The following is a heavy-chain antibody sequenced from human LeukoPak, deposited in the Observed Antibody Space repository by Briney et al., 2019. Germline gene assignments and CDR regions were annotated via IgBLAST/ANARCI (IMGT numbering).Heavy chain of an antibody. CDR1: GYSFTSYW. D-gene: IGHD6-13*01. Sequence: GESLKISCKGSGYSFTSYWIGWVRQVPGKGLEWMGIIYPGDSDTRYSPSFQGQVTIPADKSISTAYLQWSSLKASDTAMYYCARGPIAAAGTGFDDAFDIWGQGTMVTVSS. J-gene: IGHJ3*02. V-gene: IGHV5-51*01. CDR3: ARGPIAAAGTGFDDAFDI. CDR2: IYPGDSDT.